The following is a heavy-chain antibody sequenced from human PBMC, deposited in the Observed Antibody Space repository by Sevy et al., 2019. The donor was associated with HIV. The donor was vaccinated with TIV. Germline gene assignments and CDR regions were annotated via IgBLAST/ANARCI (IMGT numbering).Heavy chain of an antibody. CDR2: ISAYNGNT. CDR3: ARDGLLNSSSWSPFNYYYYYGMDV. V-gene: IGHV1-18*01. J-gene: IGHJ6*02. D-gene: IGHD6-13*01. CDR1: GYTFTSYG. Sequence: ASVKISCKASGYTFTSYGISWVRQAPGQGLEWMGWISAYNGNTNYAQKLQGRVTMTTDTSTSTAYMELRNLRTDDTAVYYCARDGLLNSSSWSPFNYYYYYGMDVWGQGTTVTISS.